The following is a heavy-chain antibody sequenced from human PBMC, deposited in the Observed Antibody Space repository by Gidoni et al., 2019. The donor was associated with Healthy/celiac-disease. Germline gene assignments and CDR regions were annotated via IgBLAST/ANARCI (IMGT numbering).Heavy chain of an antibody. CDR3: ARARGYCSGGSCYNWFDP. V-gene: IGHV4-34*01. D-gene: IGHD2-15*01. CDR2: LNHSGST. Sequence: QVQLQQWGAGLLKPSETLSLTCAVYGGSFSGYDWSWIRQPPGKGLEWIGELNHSGSTNYTPSLKSRVPISVDTSKNQFSLKLSSVTAADTAVYYCARARGYCSGGSCYNWFDPWGQGTLVTVSS. CDR1: GGSFSGYD. J-gene: IGHJ5*02.